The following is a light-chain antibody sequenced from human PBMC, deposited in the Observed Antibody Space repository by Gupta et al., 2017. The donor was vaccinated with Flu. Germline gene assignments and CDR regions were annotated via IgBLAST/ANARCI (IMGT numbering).Light chain of an antibody. CDR2: GAS. Sequence: EIVLTQSPGTLSLSPGERATLSCRARQSVSSSYLAWYQQKPGKAPRLLIYGASSRPNGIPDRFSGSGSGTDFTLTISRLEPEDFAVYYCQQYDSSPLTFGGGTKLEIK. V-gene: IGKV3-20*01. CDR1: QSVSSSY. J-gene: IGKJ4*01. CDR3: QQYDSSPLT.